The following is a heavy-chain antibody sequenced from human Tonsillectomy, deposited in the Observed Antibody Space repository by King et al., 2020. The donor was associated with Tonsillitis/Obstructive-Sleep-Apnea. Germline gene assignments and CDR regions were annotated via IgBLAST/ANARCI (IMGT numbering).Heavy chain of an antibody. CDR3: ARDSGGAVDDY. CDR2: IWYDGSNK. D-gene: IGHD3-10*01. J-gene: IGHJ4*02. Sequence: VQLVESGGGVVQPGRSLRLSCAASGFTFSSYGMHWVRQAPGKGLEWVAVIWYDGSNKYYADSVKGRFTISRDNSKNTLYLQMNSLRAEDTAVYYCARDSGGAVDDYWGQGTLVTVSS. CDR1: GFTFSSYG. V-gene: IGHV3-33*01.